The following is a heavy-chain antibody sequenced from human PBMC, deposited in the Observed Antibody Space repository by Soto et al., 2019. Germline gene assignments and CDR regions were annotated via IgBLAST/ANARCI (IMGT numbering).Heavy chain of an antibody. CDR1: GYTFTSYG. CDR2: ISAYNGNT. CDR3: ARGSYCGGDCYFILDY. Sequence: ASVKVSCKASGYTFTSYGISWVRQAPGQGLEWMGWISAYNGNTNYAQKLQGRVTMTTDTSTSTAYMELRSLRSDDTAVYYCARGSYCGGDCYFILDYWGQGTLVTVYS. D-gene: IGHD2-21*02. V-gene: IGHV1-18*01. J-gene: IGHJ4*02.